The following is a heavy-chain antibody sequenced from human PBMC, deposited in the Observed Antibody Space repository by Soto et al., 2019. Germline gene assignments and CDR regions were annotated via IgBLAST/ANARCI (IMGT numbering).Heavy chain of an antibody. J-gene: IGHJ3*02. CDR3: ARLQPKGSGSRAFDI. CDR1: GFTFSSYW. V-gene: IGHV3-74*01. Sequence: GGSLRLSCAASGFTFSSYWMHWVRQAPGKGLVWVSRINSDGSSTSYADSVKGRFTISRDNAKNTLYLQMNSLRAEDTAVYYCARLQPKGSGSRAFDIWGQGTMVTVSS. D-gene: IGHD3-10*01. CDR2: INSDGSST.